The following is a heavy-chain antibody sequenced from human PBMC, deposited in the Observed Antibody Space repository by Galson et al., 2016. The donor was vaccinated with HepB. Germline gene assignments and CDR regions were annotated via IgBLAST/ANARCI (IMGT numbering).Heavy chain of an antibody. CDR2: VYYTGIA. J-gene: IGHJ5*02. CDR1: GDSMSNGLYT. Sequence: TLSLTCSVSGDSMSNGLYTSHWIRQSPGQGLDWIGHVYYTGIAYYSPVLRSRASLFVDTSKKQFSLNLKSVSAADMAFYFCARSTDAAMVFDLWGPGVLVTVSS. D-gene: IGHD5-18*01. CDR3: ARSTDAAMVFDL. V-gene: IGHV4-31*03.